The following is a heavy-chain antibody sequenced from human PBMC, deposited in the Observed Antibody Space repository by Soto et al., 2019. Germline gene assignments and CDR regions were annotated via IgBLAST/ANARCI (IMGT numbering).Heavy chain of an antibody. CDR1: GGSFSGYY. Sequence: SETLSLTCAVYGGSFSGYYWSWIRQPPGKGLEWIGEINHSGSTNYNPSLKSRVTISVDASKNQFSLKLSPVTAADTAGYYCARGGRFMITFGGVPWFDPWGQGTLVTVSS. CDR3: ARGGRFMITFGGVPWFDP. V-gene: IGHV4-34*01. D-gene: IGHD3-16*01. J-gene: IGHJ5*02. CDR2: INHSGST.